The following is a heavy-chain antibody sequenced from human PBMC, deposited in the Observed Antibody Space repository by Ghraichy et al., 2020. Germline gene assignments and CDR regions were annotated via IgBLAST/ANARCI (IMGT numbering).Heavy chain of an antibody. J-gene: IGHJ4*02. Sequence: TLSLTCDVYGGSFSGYYWSWIRQPPGKGLEWIGEINHSGSTNYNPSLKSRVTISVDTSKNQFSLKLSSVTAADTAVYYCARGEVGGDDYWGQGTLVTVSS. CDR1: GGSFSGYY. D-gene: IGHD3-3*01. CDR3: ARGEVGGDDY. V-gene: IGHV4-34*01. CDR2: INHSGST.